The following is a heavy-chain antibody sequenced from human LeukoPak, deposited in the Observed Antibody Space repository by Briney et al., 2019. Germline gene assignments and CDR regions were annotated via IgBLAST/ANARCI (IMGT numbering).Heavy chain of an antibody. CDR2: ISSNGGST. D-gene: IGHD3-10*01. CDR1: GFTFSSYA. Sequence: GESLRLSCAASGFTFSSYAMSWVRQAPGKGLEYVSAISSNGGSTYYADSVKGSFTISRDNSKNTLYLQMSSLRAEDTAVYYCVKLGGYYGSGTHYYDYWGQGTLVAVSS. J-gene: IGHJ4*02. V-gene: IGHV3-64D*06. CDR3: VKLGGYYGSGTHYYDY.